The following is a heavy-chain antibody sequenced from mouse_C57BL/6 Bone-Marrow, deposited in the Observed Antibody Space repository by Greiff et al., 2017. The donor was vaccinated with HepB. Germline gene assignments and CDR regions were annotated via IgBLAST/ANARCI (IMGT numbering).Heavy chain of an antibody. CDR3: TTGVGAWFAY. V-gene: IGHV14-4*01. CDR2: IDPENGDT. D-gene: IGHD1-1*02. J-gene: IGHJ3*01. CDR1: GFNIKDDY. Sequence: EVQLQQSGAELVRPGASVKLSCTASGFNIKDDYMHWVKQRPEQGLEWIGGIDPENGDTEYASKFQGKATITADTASNTAYLQLSSLTSEDTAVYYCTTGVGAWFAYWGQGTLVTVSA.